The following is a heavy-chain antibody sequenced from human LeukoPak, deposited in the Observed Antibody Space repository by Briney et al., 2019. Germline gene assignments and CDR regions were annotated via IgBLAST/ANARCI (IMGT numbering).Heavy chain of an antibody. Sequence: GGSLRLSCAASGFTFRTYAMHWVRQALGKGLEWVAVISYDGSNKYYADSVKGRFTISRDNSKNTLYLEMNSLRAEDTAVYYCARDGDTSQWASFDYWGQRTLVTVSS. J-gene: IGHJ4*02. CDR2: ISYDGSNK. CDR3: ARDGDTSQWASFDY. D-gene: IGHD2-2*01. V-gene: IGHV3-30-3*01. CDR1: GFTFRTYA.